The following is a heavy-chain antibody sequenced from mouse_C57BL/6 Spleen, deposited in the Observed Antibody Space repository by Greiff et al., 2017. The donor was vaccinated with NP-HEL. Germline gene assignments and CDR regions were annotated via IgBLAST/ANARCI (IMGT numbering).Heavy chain of an antibody. D-gene: IGHD1-1*01. Sequence: EVQLQESGPGLVKPSQSLSLTCSVTGYSITSGYYWNWIRQFPGNKLEWMGYISYDGSNNYNPSLKNRISITRDTSKNQFFLKLNSVTTEDTATYYCARDSDYYGSSYGYFDVWGTGTTVTVSS. CDR2: ISYDGSN. V-gene: IGHV3-6*01. CDR1: GYSITSGYY. J-gene: IGHJ1*03. CDR3: ARDSDYYGSSYGYFDV.